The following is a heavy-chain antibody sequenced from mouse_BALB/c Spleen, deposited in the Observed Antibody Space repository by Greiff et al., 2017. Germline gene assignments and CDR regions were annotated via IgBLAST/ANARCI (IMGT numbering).Heavy chain of an antibody. CDR3: ARGVTTVVEGAIDY. V-gene: IGHV1-80*01. Sequence: VQLQQSGAELVRPGSSVKISCKASGYAFSSYWMNWVKQRPGQGLEWMGQIYPGDGDTNYNGKFKGKATLTADKSSSTAYMQLSSLTSEDSAVYFCARGVTTVVEGAIDYWGQGTSVTVSA. J-gene: IGHJ4*01. CDR1: GYAFSSYW. CDR2: IYPGDGDT. D-gene: IGHD1-1*01.